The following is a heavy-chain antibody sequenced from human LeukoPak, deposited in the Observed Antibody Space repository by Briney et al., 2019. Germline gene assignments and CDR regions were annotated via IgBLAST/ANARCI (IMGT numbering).Heavy chain of an antibody. J-gene: IGHJ4*02. CDR2: ISGSGGRT. Sequence: RTGGSLRLSCAASGFTFSSYEMNWVRQAPGKGLEWVSGISGSGGRTYYADSVKGRFTISRDNSKNTLYLQMNSLRVEDTALYYCAKDRGGVVVRAFDYWGQGTLVTVSS. CDR3: AKDRGGVVVRAFDY. D-gene: IGHD3-22*01. V-gene: IGHV3-23*01. CDR1: GFTFSSYE.